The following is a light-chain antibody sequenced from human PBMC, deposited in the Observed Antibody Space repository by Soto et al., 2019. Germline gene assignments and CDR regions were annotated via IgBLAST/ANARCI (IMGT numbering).Light chain of an antibody. CDR1: QSFSSRY. CDR2: GAS. CDR3: QHSGSALFT. J-gene: IGKJ3*01. V-gene: IGKV3-20*01. Sequence: EIGLTQSPGTLSLSPGERSTLSCRASQSFSSRYLAWYQQKPGQAPRLLIYGASSRATGIPDRFSGSGSGTDFSLTISSLEPEDFAVYYCQHSGSALFTFGAGTKVDVK.